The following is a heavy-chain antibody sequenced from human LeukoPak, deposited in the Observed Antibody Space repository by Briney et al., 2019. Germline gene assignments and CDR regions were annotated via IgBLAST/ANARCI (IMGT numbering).Heavy chain of an antibody. CDR3: ARVVVGGWNYYGTDV. CDR1: GFTFSSYT. V-gene: IGHV3-21*01. D-gene: IGHD2-15*01. Sequence: PGGSLRLSCAASGFTFSSYTMNWVRQAPGKGLEWVSFTTTTTSDTYYADSVKGRFTISRDNAKNSLYLQMNSLRAEDTAVYYCARVVVGGWNYYGTDVWGQGTTVTVSS. CDR2: TTTTTSDT. J-gene: IGHJ6*02.